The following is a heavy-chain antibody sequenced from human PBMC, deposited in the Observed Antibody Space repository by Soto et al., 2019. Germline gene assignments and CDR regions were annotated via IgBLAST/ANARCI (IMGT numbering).Heavy chain of an antibody. CDR3: ARDPGRLGHVSGWQLLED. V-gene: IGHV3-7*01. D-gene: IGHD6-19*01. CDR2: IKQDGSEK. J-gene: IGHJ4*02. Sequence: PGGSLRLSCAASGFTFSSYWMSWFRQAPEKGLEWVANIKQDGSEKYYVDSVKGRFTISRDNAKNSLYLQMNSLRAEDTAVYYCARDPGRLGHVSGWQLLEDWGQGTRVNVSS. CDR1: GFTFSSYW.